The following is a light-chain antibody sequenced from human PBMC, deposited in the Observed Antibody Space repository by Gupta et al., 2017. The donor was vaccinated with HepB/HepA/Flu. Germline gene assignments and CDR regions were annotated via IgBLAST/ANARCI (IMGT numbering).Light chain of an antibody. V-gene: IGKV3-15*01. Sequence: EIVMTQSPATLSVSPGRRATLSCRASQNIGSNLAWYQQRPGHPPSLLIFLASLRAAGTPSRFSVTGCGTEFTLTISSPQSEDSAFYYCQHYTDWPPLTFGQGTKVEIK. J-gene: IGKJ1*01. CDR3: QHYTDWPPLT. CDR2: LAS. CDR1: QNIGSN.